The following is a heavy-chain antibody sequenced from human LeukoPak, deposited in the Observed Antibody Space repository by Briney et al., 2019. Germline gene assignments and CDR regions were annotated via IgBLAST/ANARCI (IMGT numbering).Heavy chain of an antibody. CDR1: GFAISTYY. V-gene: IGHV4-59*08. J-gene: IGHJ4*02. Sequence: SETLSLTCTVSGFAISTYYGSWIRQPPGKGLEGIAYIYYIGGTNYNPFLKSRITISVDTSKNRFSLKLSTVTAADTAVYYCARHLAAAGTGFDYWGQGTLVTVSS. CDR3: ARHLAAAGTGFDY. CDR2: IYYIGGT. D-gene: IGHD6-13*01.